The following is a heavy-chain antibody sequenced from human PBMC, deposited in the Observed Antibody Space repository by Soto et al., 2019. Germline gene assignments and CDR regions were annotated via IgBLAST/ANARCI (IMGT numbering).Heavy chain of an antibody. CDR2: ISYDGSNK. CDR1: GFTFSSYG. Sequence: GGSLILSCAASGFTFSSYGMHWVRQAPGKGLEWVAVISYDGSNKYYADSVKGRFTISRDNSKNTLYLQMNSLRAEDTAVYYCAKGGSKLVTAPYSYYGMDVWGQGTTVTVSS. J-gene: IGHJ6*02. V-gene: IGHV3-30*18. D-gene: IGHD6-13*01. CDR3: AKGGSKLVTAPYSYYGMDV.